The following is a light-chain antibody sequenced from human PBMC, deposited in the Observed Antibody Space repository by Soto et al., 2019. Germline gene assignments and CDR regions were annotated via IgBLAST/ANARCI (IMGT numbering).Light chain of an antibody. CDR2: EGT. J-gene: IGLJ3*02. V-gene: IGLV2-23*01. Sequence: QSALTQPASVSGSPGQSITISCTGTSSDVGTYYLVYWYQQHPGKAPKLMIYEGTKRPSGVSNRFSASKSGNTASLTISGLQAEDEADYYCCSYAGSSTWVFGGGTKVTVL. CDR1: SSDVGTYYL. CDR3: CSYAGSSTWV.